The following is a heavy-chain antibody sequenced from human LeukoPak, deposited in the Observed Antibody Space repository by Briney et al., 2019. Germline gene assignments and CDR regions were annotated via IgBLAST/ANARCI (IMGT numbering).Heavy chain of an antibody. Sequence: GGSLRLSCAASGFMFTSYWMSWVRQAPGKGLEWVSSISSSSSYIYYADSVKGRFTISRDNAKNSLYLQMNSLRAEDTAVYYCARPIAAAGTNWFDPWGQGTPVTVSS. J-gene: IGHJ5*02. CDR1: GFMFTSYW. V-gene: IGHV3-21*01. CDR2: ISSSSSYI. CDR3: ARPIAAAGTNWFDP. D-gene: IGHD6-13*01.